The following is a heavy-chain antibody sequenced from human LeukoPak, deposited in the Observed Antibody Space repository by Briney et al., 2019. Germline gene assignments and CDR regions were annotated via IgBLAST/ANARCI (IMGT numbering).Heavy chain of an antibody. CDR3: AVGVDIVVGLFVP. J-gene: IGHJ5*02. CDR2: ISGSSGST. D-gene: IGHD2-15*01. V-gene: IGHV3-23*01. CDR1: GFTFSNYA. Sequence: GGSLRLSCAASGFTFSNYAMSWVRQAPGKGLEWVSFISGSSGSTYYADSVKGRFTISRDNSKDTPYLQMNSLRAEDTAVYYCAVGVDIVVGLFVPWGEGRLVTVSS.